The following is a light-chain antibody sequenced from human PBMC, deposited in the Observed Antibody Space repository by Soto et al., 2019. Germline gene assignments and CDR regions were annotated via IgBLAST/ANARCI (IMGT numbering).Light chain of an antibody. J-gene: IGKJ5*01. CDR2: GAS. V-gene: IGKV3-20*01. Sequence: EIVLTQSPVTLSFSPVERSTLSVIASERLSSVYLAWYQQRPGQPPRLVIYGASNRATGIPDRFSGSGSGTDFTLIINRLEPEDVAIYYCQQYGGSPRITFGQGTRLEIK. CDR1: ERLSSVY. CDR3: QQYGGSPRIT.